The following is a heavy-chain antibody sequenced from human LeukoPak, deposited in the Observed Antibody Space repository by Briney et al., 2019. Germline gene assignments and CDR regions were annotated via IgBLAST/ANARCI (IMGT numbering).Heavy chain of an antibody. V-gene: IGHV4-38-2*02. CDR3: ARDETYSSDWQSNHYYYYMDV. Sequence: PSETLSLTCTVSGYSISNGYYWGWIRQPPGKGLEWIGSIYHSGSTYYNPSLKSRVTISVDTSKDQFSLKLSSVTATDTAVYYCARDETYSSDWQSNHYYYYMDVWGKGTTVTVS. CDR2: IYHSGST. CDR1: GYSISNGYY. J-gene: IGHJ6*03. D-gene: IGHD6-19*01.